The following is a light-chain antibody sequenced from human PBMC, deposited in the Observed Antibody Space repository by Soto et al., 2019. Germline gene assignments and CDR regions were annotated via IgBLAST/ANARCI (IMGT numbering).Light chain of an antibody. CDR1: QSISSW. CDR2: KAS. CDR3: QQYNAYPWT. V-gene: IGKV1-5*03. J-gene: IGKJ1*01. Sequence: DIQMTQSPSTLSASVGDRVTITCRASQSISSWLTWYQQKPGKAPKLLIYKASTLESGVPSNFSGSGSGTEFTLTISSLHPEDFATYYGQQYNAYPWTVGQVTKVESK.